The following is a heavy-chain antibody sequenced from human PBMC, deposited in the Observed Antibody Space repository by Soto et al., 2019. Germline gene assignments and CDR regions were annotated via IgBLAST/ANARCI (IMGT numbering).Heavy chain of an antibody. Sequence: SETLSLTCAVYGGSFSGYYWSWIRQPPGKGLEWIGEINHSGSTNYNPSLKSRVTISVDTSKNQFSLKLSSVTAADTAVYYCARKFRSITIFGVATGRYYMDVWGKGTTVTVS. CDR1: GGSFSGYY. CDR2: INHSGST. J-gene: IGHJ6*03. D-gene: IGHD3-3*01. V-gene: IGHV4-34*01. CDR3: ARKFRSITIFGVATGRYYMDV.